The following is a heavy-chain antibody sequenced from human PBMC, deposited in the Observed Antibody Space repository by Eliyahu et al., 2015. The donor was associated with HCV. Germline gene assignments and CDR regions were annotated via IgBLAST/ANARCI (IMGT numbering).Heavy chain of an antibody. V-gene: IGHV4-59*02. Sequence: QVQLLESGPGLVKPSETLSLSCSVSGGSVSSFRWSWIRQPPGKGLEWIAFVYNTVGVVYSNDSLRSRLTISVDTSRNQFSLKLSSVTAADTAVYYCARNPLRDYADSVLDSWGQGTLVTVSS. CDR2: VYNTVGVV. J-gene: IGHJ5*01. CDR1: GGSVSSFR. CDR3: ARNPLRDYADSVLDS. D-gene: IGHD4-17*01.